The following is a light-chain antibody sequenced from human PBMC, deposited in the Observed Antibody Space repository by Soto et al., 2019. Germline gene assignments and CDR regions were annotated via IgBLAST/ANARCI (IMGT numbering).Light chain of an antibody. J-gene: IGKJ2*01. CDR1: QTVSTH. V-gene: IGKV3-15*01. CDR3: LQYNDWPVYT. Sequence: EVVMTQSPGIVSVSPGERVTLSCTASQTVSTHLAWYQQKPGQAPKLLIYAASTRVTGVPARFSGSGSGTYFTLTISSLQSEDFGIYYCLQYNDWPVYTFGQGTRWISN. CDR2: AAS.